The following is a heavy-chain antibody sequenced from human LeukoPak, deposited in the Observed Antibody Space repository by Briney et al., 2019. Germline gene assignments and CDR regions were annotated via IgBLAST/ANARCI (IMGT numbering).Heavy chain of an antibody. V-gene: IGHV1-18*01. CDR1: GYTFTSYG. D-gene: IGHD2-2*01. CDR3: ATALTGHPAKGAFDI. J-gene: IGHJ3*02. CDR2: ISVYNGNT. Sequence: ASVKVSCKASGYTFTSYGISWVRQAPGQGLEWMGWISVYNGNTNYAQKLQGRATMTTDTSTGTAYMELRSLRSDDTAVYYCATALTGHPAKGAFDIWGQGTMVTVSS.